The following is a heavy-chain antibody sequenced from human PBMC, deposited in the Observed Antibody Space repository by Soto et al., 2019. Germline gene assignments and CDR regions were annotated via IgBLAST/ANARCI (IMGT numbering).Heavy chain of an antibody. Sequence: GGSLRLSCAASGFSVNTYAMSWVRQAPGKGLEWVSTTGISGRTTYYADSVKGRFTVSRDDSQNTLDLQMSSLRAEDTAVYYCATVHNTSRSFNYWGQGTLVTVSS. V-gene: IGHV3-23*01. CDR2: TGISGRTT. CDR3: ATVHNTSRSFNY. D-gene: IGHD1-20*01. J-gene: IGHJ4*02. CDR1: GFSVNTYA.